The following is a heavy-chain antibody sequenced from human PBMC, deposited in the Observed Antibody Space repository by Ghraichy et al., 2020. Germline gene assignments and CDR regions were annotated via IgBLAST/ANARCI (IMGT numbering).Heavy chain of an antibody. Sequence: ASVKVSCKASGYTFTSYGISWVRQAPGQGLEWMGWISAYNGNTNYAQKLQGRVTMTTDTSTSTAYMELRSLRSDDTAVYYCARDLRYYYGSGSPAVMNYWGQGTLVTVSS. V-gene: IGHV1-18*01. D-gene: IGHD3-10*01. CDR2: ISAYNGNT. CDR1: GYTFTSYG. CDR3: ARDLRYYYGSGSPAVMNY. J-gene: IGHJ4*02.